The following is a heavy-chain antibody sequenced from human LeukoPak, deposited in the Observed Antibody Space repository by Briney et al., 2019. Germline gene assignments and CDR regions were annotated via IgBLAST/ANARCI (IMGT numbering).Heavy chain of an antibody. CDR2: IYYSGRT. V-gene: IGHV4-30-4*01. D-gene: IGHD6-13*01. Sequence: SETLSLTCTVSGGSISSGDYYWSWIRQPPGKGLEWIGYIYYSGRTYYNPSLKSRVTISVDTSKNQFSLKLSSVTAADTAVYYCARAAIAAAGLNWFDPWGQGTLVTVSS. CDR1: GGSISSGDYY. CDR3: ARAAIAAAGLNWFDP. J-gene: IGHJ5*02.